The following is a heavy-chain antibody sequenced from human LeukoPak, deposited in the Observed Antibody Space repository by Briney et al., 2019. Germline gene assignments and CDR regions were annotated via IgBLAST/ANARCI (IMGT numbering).Heavy chain of an antibody. CDR2: INPNSGGT. D-gene: IGHD3-3*01. CDR1: GYTFTGYY. J-gene: IGHJ4*02. V-gene: IGHV1-2*02. Sequence: ASVKVSCKASGYTFTGYYRHWVRQAPGQGLEWMGWINPNSGGTNYAQKFQGRVTMTRDTSISTAYMELSRLRSDDAAVYYCARRLRYYDFWSGYYRPKYYFDYWGQGTLVTVSS. CDR3: ARRLRYYDFWSGYYRPKYYFDY.